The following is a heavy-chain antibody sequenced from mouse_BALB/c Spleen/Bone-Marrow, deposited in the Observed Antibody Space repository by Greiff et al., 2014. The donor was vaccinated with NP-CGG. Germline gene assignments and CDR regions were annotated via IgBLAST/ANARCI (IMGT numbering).Heavy chain of an antibody. CDR2: IRNKANGYTT. CDR1: GFTFTDYY. CDR3: ARNRGGLLHDY. J-gene: IGHJ2*01. V-gene: IGHV7-3*02. Sequence: EVKLMESGGGLVQPGGSLRLSCAPSGFTFTDYYMSWVRQPPGKALEWLGFIRNKANGYTTEYSASVKGRFTISRDNSQSILYLQMNTLRAEDSATYYCARNRGGLLHDYWGQGTTLTVSS. D-gene: IGHD1-1*01.